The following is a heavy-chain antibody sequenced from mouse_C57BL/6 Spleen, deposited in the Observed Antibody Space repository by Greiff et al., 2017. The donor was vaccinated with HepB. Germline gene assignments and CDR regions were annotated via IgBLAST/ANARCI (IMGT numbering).Heavy chain of an antibody. J-gene: IGHJ2*01. Sequence: VQLQQPGAELVRPGSSVKLSCKASGYTFTSYWMHWVKQRPIQGLEWIGNIDPSDSETHYNQKFKDKATLTVDKSSSRAYMQLSSLTSEDSAVYYCAREIYYDFLYYFDYWGQGTTLTVSS. V-gene: IGHV1-52*01. CDR1: GYTFTSYW. CDR2: IDPSDSET. CDR3: AREIYYDFLYYFDY. D-gene: IGHD2-4*01.